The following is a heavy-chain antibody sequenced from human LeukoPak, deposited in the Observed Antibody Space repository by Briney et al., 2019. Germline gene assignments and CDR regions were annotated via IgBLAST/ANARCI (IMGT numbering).Heavy chain of an antibody. CDR1: GFSVSGNY. Sequence: GGSLRLSCAASGFSVSGNYMSWVRQAPGKGLEWVSFIHTAGSTFYADSVKGRFTISRDNSKNTLYLQMNSLRAEDTAVYYCARDRGYCSSTSCSHFDYWGQGTLVTVSS. CDR3: ARDRGYCSSTSCSHFDY. V-gene: IGHV3-66*02. J-gene: IGHJ4*02. CDR2: IHTAGST. D-gene: IGHD2-2*01.